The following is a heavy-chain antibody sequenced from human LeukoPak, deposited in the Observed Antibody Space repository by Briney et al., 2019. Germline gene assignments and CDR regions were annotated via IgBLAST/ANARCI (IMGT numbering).Heavy chain of an antibody. V-gene: IGHV4-39*07. CDR2: IYYSGST. Sequence: SETLSLTCTVSGVSISSSNSYWGWIRQPPGKGLEWIGSIYYSGSTYYNPSLKSRVTISVDTSKNQFSLKLSSVTAADTAVYYCAREDVVVVAATTPGDYWGQGTLVTVSS. D-gene: IGHD2-15*01. J-gene: IGHJ4*02. CDR1: GVSISSSNSY. CDR3: AREDVVVVAATTPGDY.